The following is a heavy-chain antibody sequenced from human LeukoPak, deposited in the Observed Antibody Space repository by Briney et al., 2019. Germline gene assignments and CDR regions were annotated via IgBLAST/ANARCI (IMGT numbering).Heavy chain of an antibody. V-gene: IGHV3-23*01. CDR1: GFTFSSYA. CDR2: ISGSGGSS. J-gene: IGHJ4*02. Sequence: GGSLRLSCAASGFTFSSYAMSWVRQAPGKGLEWVSTISGSGGSSYYADSVKGRFTISRDSSKNTLYLQMNSLRAEDTAVYYCAKDLGYLASSGYYSPFEYWGQGTLVTVSS. CDR3: AKDLGYLASSGYYSPFEY. D-gene: IGHD3-22*01.